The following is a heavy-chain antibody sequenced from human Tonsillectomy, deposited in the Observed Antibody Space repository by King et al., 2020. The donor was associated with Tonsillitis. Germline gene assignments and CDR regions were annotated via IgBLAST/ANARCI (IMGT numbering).Heavy chain of an antibody. CDR1: GFTFGDYG. J-gene: IGHJ4*02. Sequence: QLVQSGGGVVRPGGSLRLSCAASGFTFGDYGMSWVRQAPGKGLEWVSGINWNGGSTGYADSVKGRFTISRDNAKNSLYLQMNSLRAEDTALYYCARVMAYCSSTSCYVVAYWGQGTLVTVSS. CDR2: INWNGGST. V-gene: IGHV3-20*04. D-gene: IGHD2-2*01. CDR3: ARVMAYCSSTSCYVVAY.